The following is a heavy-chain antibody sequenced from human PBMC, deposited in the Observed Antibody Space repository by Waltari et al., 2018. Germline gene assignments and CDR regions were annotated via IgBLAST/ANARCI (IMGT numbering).Heavy chain of an antibody. CDR1: GYTFTSYA. D-gene: IGHD3-3*01. Sequence: QVQLVQSGAEVKKPGASVKVSCKASGYTFTSYAMHWVRQAPGQRLEWMGWINAGNGNTKYSQKFQGRVTITRDTSASTAYMELSSLRSEDTAVYYCARGGSYDFWSGYLGPWGQGTLVTVSS. J-gene: IGHJ5*02. V-gene: IGHV1-3*01. CDR3: ARGGSYDFWSGYLGP. CDR2: INAGNGNT.